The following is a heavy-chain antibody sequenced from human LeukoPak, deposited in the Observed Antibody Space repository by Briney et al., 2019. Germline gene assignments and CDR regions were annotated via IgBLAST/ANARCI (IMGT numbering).Heavy chain of an antibody. CDR1: GFTFSSYW. CDR2: IKQDGSEK. J-gene: IGHJ4*02. CDR3: ARSISSSWYHFDY. Sequence: GGSLRLSCAASGFTFSSYWMSWVRQAPGKGLEWVANIKQDGSEKYYVDSVKGRFTISRDNAKNSLYLQMNSLRAEDTAVYYCARSISSSWYHFDYWGQGTLVTVSS. V-gene: IGHV3-7*01. D-gene: IGHD6-13*01.